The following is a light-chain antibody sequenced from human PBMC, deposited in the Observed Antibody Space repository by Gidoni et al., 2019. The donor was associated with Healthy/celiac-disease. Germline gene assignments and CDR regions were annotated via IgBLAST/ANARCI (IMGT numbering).Light chain of an antibody. CDR1: QSISSY. Sequence: DIQMTQSPSSPSASVGDRVTITGWASQSISSYLNWYQQKPGKAPKLLNYAASSLHSGVPSRCSGSGSGTDFTLTSSSLQPEEFATYYCQQSYSSFTFGPGTKVDIK. J-gene: IGKJ3*01. CDR3: QQSYSSFT. CDR2: AAS. V-gene: IGKV1-39*01.